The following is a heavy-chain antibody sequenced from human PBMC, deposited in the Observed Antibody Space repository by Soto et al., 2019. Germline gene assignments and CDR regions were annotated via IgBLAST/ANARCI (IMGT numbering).Heavy chain of an antibody. J-gene: IGHJ6*02. D-gene: IGHD2-15*01. V-gene: IGHV1-69*01. CDR3: ASPYCSGGRCHLAYYYYGMDV. CDR1: GGTFSSYA. CDR2: IIPIFGTA. Sequence: QVQLVQSGAEVKKPGSSVKVSCKASGGTFSSYAISWVRQAPGQGLEWMGGIIPIFGTANYAQKFQGRVTITADESTSTAYMELSSLRSEDTAVYYCASPYCSGGRCHLAYYYYGMDVWGQGTTVTVSS.